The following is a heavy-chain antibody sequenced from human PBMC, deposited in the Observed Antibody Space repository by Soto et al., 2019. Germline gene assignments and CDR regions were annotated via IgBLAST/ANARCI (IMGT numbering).Heavy chain of an antibody. CDR2: IIPLYGTA. J-gene: IGHJ4*02. CDR3: ARDRSMDGYNSRSFDY. D-gene: IGHD5-12*01. CDR1: GGTFSSFG. V-gene: IGHV1-69*01. Sequence: QVQLVQSGAEVKKPGSSVKVSCKASGGTFSSFGFNWVRQAPGQGLEWMGGIIPLYGTANLAQRFQGRVTISADESTSTVYMELISLRSEDTAIYYCARDRSMDGYNSRSFDYWGQGTLVTVSS.